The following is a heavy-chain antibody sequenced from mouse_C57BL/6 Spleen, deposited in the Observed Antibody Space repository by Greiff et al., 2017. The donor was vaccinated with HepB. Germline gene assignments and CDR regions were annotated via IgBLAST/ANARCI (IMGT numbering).Heavy chain of an antibody. CDR2: ISDGGSYT. CDR1: GFTFSSYA. J-gene: IGHJ4*01. CDR3: ARDQDTTVVATKYYYAMDY. Sequence: DVQLVESGGGLVKPGGSLKLSCAASGFTFSSYAMSWVRQTPEKRLEWVATISDGGSYTYYPDNVKGRFTISRDNAKNNLYLQMSHLKSEDTAMYYCARDQDTTVVATKYYYAMDYWGQGTSVTVSS. D-gene: IGHD1-1*01. V-gene: IGHV5-4*01.